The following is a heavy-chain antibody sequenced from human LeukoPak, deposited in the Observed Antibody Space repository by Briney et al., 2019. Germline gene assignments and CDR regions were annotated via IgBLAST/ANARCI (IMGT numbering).Heavy chain of an antibody. CDR3: AIVGSYDTYFDY. Sequence: GESLRLSCAASGFTFSSYAMHWVRQAPGKGLEYVSAISSNGGSTYYANSVKGRFTISRDNSKNTLYLQMGSLRAEDMAVYYCAIVGSYDTYFDYWGQGTLVTVSS. J-gene: IGHJ4*02. D-gene: IGHD3-22*01. CDR2: ISSNGGST. CDR1: GFTFSSYA. V-gene: IGHV3-64*01.